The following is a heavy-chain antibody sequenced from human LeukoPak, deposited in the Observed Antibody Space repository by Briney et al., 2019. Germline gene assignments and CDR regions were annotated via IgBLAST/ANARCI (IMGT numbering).Heavy chain of an antibody. CDR3: AREVNDYVWGRYRHGDY. J-gene: IGHJ4*02. D-gene: IGHD3-16*02. Sequence: SETLSLTCAVYGGSFSGYYWSWIRQPPGKGLEWIGEINHSGSTNYNPSLKSRVTISVDTSKNQFSLKLSSVTAADTAVYYCAREVNDYVWGRYRHGDYWGQGTLVTVSS. V-gene: IGHV4-34*01. CDR1: GGSFSGYY. CDR2: INHSGST.